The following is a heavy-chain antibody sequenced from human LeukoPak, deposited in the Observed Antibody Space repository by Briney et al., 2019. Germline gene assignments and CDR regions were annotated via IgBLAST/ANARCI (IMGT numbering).Heavy chain of an antibody. V-gene: IGHV3-21*01. CDR1: GFTFSSYS. CDR3: ARSEDDYVWGSYRQGY. D-gene: IGHD3-16*02. Sequence: PGGSLRLSCTASGFTFSSYSMNWVRQAPGKGLERVSSISSSSSYIYYADSVKGRFTISRDNAKNSLYLQMNSLRAEDTAVYYCARSEDDYVWGSYRQGYWGQGTLVTVSS. J-gene: IGHJ4*02. CDR2: ISSSSSYI.